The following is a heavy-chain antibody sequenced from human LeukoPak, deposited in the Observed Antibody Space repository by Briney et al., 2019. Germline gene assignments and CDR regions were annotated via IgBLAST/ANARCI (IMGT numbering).Heavy chain of an antibody. D-gene: IGHD3-10*01. J-gene: IGHJ4*02. CDR2: ISSSSSTI. Sequence: GGSLRLSCAASGFTFSSYSMNWVRQAPGKGLEWVSYISSSSSTIYYADSVEGRFTISRDNAKNSLYLQMNSLRAEDTAVYYCARDRSYYGSGSFWDYWGQGTLVTVSS. CDR1: GFTFSSYS. CDR3: ARDRSYYGSGSFWDY. V-gene: IGHV3-48*01.